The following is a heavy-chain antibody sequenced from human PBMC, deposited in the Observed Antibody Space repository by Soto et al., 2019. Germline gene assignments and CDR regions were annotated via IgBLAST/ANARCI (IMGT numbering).Heavy chain of an antibody. CDR2: IIPIFGTA. D-gene: IGHD6-25*01. CDR3: ARVVPEPQVPGRVAAGWFDP. J-gene: IGHJ5*02. V-gene: IGHV1-69*01. Sequence: QVQLVQSGAEVKKPGSSVKVSCKASGGTFSSYAISWVRQAPGQGLEWMGGIIPIFGTANYAQKFQGRVTITADESTSTAYMELSSLRSEDTAVYYCARVVPEPQVPGRVAAGWFDPWGQGTLVTVSS. CDR1: GGTFSSYA.